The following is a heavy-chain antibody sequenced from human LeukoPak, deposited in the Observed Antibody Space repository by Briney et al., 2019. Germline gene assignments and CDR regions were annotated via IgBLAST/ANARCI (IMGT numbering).Heavy chain of an antibody. CDR3: ARVSGSYPDY. J-gene: IGHJ4*02. Sequence: PSETLSLTCAAYGGSFSGYYWSWIRQPPGKGLEWIGEINHSGSTNYNPSLKSRVTISVDTSKNQFSLKLSSVTAADTAVYYCARVSGSYPDYWGQGTLVTVSS. V-gene: IGHV4-34*01. CDR2: INHSGST. D-gene: IGHD1-26*01. CDR1: GGSFSGYY.